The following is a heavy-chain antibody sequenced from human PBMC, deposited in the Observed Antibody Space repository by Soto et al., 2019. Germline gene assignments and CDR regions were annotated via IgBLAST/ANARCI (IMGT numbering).Heavy chain of an antibody. V-gene: IGHV1-8*01. D-gene: IGHD3-3*01. CDR2: MNPNSGNT. J-gene: IGHJ4*02. CDR1: GFSFTSYD. CDR3: ARHDRPTVSNTFSY. Sequence: ASVKVSCKAYGFSFTSYDINWVRQATGQGLEWMGWMNPNSGNTGYAQKFQGRVTMTRNTSISTAYMELSSLEASDTAIYYCARHDRPTVSNTFSYWGQGTLVTVSS.